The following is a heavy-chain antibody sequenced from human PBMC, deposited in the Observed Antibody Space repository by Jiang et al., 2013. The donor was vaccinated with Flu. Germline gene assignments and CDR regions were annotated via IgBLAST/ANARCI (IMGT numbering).Heavy chain of an antibody. CDR3: ASTSVWFGELPLHGYYYYGMDV. J-gene: IGHJ6*02. CDR2: IDPSDSYT. D-gene: IGHD3-10*01. V-gene: IGHV5-10-1*01. Sequence: KGLEWMGRIDPSDSYTNYSPSFQGHVTISADKSISTAYLQWSSLKASDTAMYYCASTSVWFGELPLHGYYYYGMDVWGQGTTVTVSS.